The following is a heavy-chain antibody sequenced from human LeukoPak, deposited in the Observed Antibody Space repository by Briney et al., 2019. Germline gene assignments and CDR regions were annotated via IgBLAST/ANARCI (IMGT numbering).Heavy chain of an antibody. J-gene: IGHJ4*02. CDR3: ARDRLYHYDSSDYYYTDY. V-gene: IGHV3-48*04. CDR2: ISSSSSTI. CDR1: GFTFSSYS. Sequence: PGGSLRLSCAASGFTFSSYSMNWVRQAPGKGLEWVSYISSSSSTIYYADSVKGRFTISRDNAKNSLYLQMNSLRAEDTAVYYCARDRLYHYDSSDYYYTDYWGQGTLVTVSS. D-gene: IGHD3-22*01.